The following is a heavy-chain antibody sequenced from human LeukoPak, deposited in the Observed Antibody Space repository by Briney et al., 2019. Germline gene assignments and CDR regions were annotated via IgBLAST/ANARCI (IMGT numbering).Heavy chain of an antibody. CDR3: ARDGHSSSSGLRYFDY. D-gene: IGHD6-6*01. CDR1: GFTFSSYA. CDR2: ISSNGGST. Sequence: GGSLRLSCAASGFTFSSYAMHWVRQAPGKGLEYVSAISSNGGSTYYANSVKGRFTISRDNSKNTLYLQMGSLRAEDMAVYYCARDGHSSSSGLRYFDYWGQGTLVTVSS. J-gene: IGHJ4*02. V-gene: IGHV3-64*01.